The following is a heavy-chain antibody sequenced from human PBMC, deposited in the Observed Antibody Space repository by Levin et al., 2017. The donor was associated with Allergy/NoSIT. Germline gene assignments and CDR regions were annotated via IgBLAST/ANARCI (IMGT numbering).Heavy chain of an antibody. CDR3: ARDHDGEDEYFDF. CDR2: IKQDGSDK. J-gene: IGHJ4*02. CDR1: GFTFRTFW. V-gene: IGHV3-7*01. Sequence: GESLKLSCAASGFTFRTFWMAWVRQAPGKGPEWVANIKQDGSDKYYVDSVGGRFTVSRDNAKNSLYLQMNSLRVEDTAVYYCARDHDGEDEYFDFWGQGTLVTVSS. D-gene: IGHD3-10*01.